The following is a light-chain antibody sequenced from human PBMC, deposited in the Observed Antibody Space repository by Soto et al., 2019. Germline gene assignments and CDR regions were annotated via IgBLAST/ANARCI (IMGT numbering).Light chain of an antibody. CDR2: SVS. CDR1: QRASRQY. V-gene: IGKV3-20*01. CDR3: QDFDSPQWT. J-gene: IGKJ1*01. Sequence: VLTQSPDTLSLSPGDRATLSCRANQRASRQYLSWYQQRPGQPPRLLIYSVSMRADGIPDRFSGSGSGSEFTLTINRLEPEDFAVYYCQDFDSPQWTFGQGTQIE.